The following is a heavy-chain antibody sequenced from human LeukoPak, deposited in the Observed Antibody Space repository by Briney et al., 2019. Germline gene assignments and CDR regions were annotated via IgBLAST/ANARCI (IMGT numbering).Heavy chain of an antibody. D-gene: IGHD3-3*01. CDR3: ARDLPAWDFWRVEGDAFDI. V-gene: IGHV1-18*01. Sequence: ASVKVSCKASGYTFTSYGISWVRQAPGQGLEWMGWISAYNGNTNYAQKLRGRVTMTTDTSTSTAYMELRSLRSDDTAVYYCARDLPAWDFWRVEGDAFDIWGQGTMVTVSS. CDR1: GYTFTSYG. J-gene: IGHJ3*02. CDR2: ISAYNGNT.